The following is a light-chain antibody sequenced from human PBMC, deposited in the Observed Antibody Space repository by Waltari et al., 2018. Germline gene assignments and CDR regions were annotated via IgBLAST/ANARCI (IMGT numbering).Light chain of an antibody. CDR3: SSFTSSSTVL. CDR1: SSDVGAYNY. V-gene: IGLV2-14*03. J-gene: IGLJ2*01. Sequence: QSALTHAAPVSGSPGQSTPIPCTGTSSDVGAYNYVSWYQQHPGKAPKLMIYDVSNRPAAVSNLFSGSKSGNTASLTIFGLQAEDEADYYCSSFTSSSTVLFGGGTRLSVL. CDR2: DVS.